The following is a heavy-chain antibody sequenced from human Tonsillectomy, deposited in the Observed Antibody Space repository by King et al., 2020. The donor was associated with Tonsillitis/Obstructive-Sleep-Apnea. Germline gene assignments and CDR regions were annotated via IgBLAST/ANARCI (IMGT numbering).Heavy chain of an antibody. D-gene: IGHD3-9*01. CDR3: ATDYDILTAYYY. V-gene: IGHV4-34*01. Sequence: VQLQQWGAGLLKPSETLSLTCAVYGGPFSGYYWSWIRQPPGKGLEWIGEINHSGGTNYNPSLKSRVTISVDTSRNQFSLKLSSVTAADTAVYYCATDYDILTAYYYWGQGTLVTVSS. J-gene: IGHJ4*02. CDR2: INHSGGT. CDR1: GGPFSGYY.